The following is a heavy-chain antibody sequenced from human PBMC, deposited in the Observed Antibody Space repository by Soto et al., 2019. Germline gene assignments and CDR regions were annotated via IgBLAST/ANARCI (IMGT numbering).Heavy chain of an antibody. J-gene: IGHJ4*02. V-gene: IGHV3-23*01. D-gene: IGHD3-16*01. CDR3: AKGDAFGYISLLFDH. Sequence: EVQLLESGGGLVQSGGSLRLSCAASGFTFRSYAMNWVRQAPGKGLEWVSVISGDGGSTDYADSVKGRFTISRDNSKNTLHLQMSSLRAEDTAVYYCAKGDAFGYISLLFDHWGQGTLVTVSS. CDR1: GFTFRSYA. CDR2: ISGDGGST.